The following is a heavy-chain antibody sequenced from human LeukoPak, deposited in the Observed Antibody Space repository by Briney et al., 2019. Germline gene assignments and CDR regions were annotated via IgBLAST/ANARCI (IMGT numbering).Heavy chain of an antibody. V-gene: IGHV3-33*08. CDR3: ARDRGARYYDY. D-gene: IGHD3-10*01. J-gene: IGHJ4*02. CDR1: GFTFSDYY. CDR2: IWYDGSKQ. Sequence: GGSLRLSCAASGFTFSDYYMSWVRQAPGKGLEWVAIIWYDGSKQYYADSVKGRFTISRDNSKDTLYLQMNSLRDEDTAVYYCARDRGARYYDYWGQGTQVSVSS.